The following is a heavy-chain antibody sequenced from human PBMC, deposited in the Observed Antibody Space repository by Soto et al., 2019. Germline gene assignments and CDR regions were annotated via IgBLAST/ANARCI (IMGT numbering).Heavy chain of an antibody. V-gene: IGHV1-69*13. Sequence: SVKVSCKASGGTFSSYAISWLRQAPGQGLEWMGGIIPIFGTANYAQKFQGRVTITADESTSTAYMELSSLRSEDTAVYYCASSTIFGVVDGYGMDVWGQGTTVTVSS. CDR2: IIPIFGTA. CDR1: GGTFSSYA. D-gene: IGHD3-3*01. CDR3: ASSTIFGVVDGYGMDV. J-gene: IGHJ6*02.